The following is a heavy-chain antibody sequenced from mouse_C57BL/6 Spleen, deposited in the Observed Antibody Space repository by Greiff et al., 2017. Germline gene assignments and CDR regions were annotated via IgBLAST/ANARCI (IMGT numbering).Heavy chain of an antibody. V-gene: IGHV8-12*01. CDR2: LYWDDAK. CDR3: ARSGYGYHWFAY. J-gene: IGHJ3*01. D-gene: IGHD2-2*01. CDR1: GFSLSTSGMG. Sequence: QVQLQESGPGILPSSPTLSLTCSFSGFSLSTSGMGVSWIRQPSGKGLEWLAHLYWDDAKCYNPSLKSRPTISKDTSRNQVFLKITSVDTADTATDYCARSGYGYHWFAYWGQGTRVTVS.